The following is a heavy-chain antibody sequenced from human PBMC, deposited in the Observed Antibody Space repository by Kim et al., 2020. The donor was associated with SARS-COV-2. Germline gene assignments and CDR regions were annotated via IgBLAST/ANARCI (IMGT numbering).Heavy chain of an antibody. CDR2: ISSDGTNK. J-gene: IGHJ4*02. CDR3: AGPGDCSSTRCQHFDQ. D-gene: IGHD2-2*01. Sequence: GGSLRLSCAASGFTFSTYAMHWVRQAPGKGLEWVALISSDGTNKYYADSVKGRFTISRDNSKNTLFLQVNSLRPEDTAVYYCAGPGDCSSTRCQHFDQWGQGTLVTVSS. CDR1: GFTFSTYA. V-gene: IGHV3-30*04.